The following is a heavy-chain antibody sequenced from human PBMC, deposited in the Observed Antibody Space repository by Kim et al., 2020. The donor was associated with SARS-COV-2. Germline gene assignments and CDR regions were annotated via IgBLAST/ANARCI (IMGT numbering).Heavy chain of an antibody. V-gene: IGHV3-49*04. CDR3: SRATRVVSLPDK. D-gene: IGHD3-3*01. CDR1: GFRFGDYT. J-gene: IGHJ1*01. Sequence: GGSLRLSCRSSGFRFGDYTMAWVRQAPGKGLEWVGFISSKGYGGTTEYAATAKGRFTLSRDESKDIGYLQMNSLTNEDTAMYYCSRATRVVSLPDKGGQGTLVTVST. CDR2: ISSKGYGGTT.